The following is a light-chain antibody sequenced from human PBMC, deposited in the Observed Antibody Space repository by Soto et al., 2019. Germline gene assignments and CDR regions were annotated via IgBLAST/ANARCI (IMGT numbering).Light chain of an antibody. CDR1: QSVSSS. CDR3: QQYNNWWT. V-gene: IGKV3-15*01. J-gene: IGKJ1*01. CDR2: GAS. Sequence: EVVMTQSPATLSMSPGERATLSCRASQSVSSSLAWYQQKPGQAPRLLIYGASTRAIGIPDRFSGSGSETEFTLTISSLQAEDFAIYYCQQYNNWWTVGQGTKVEIK.